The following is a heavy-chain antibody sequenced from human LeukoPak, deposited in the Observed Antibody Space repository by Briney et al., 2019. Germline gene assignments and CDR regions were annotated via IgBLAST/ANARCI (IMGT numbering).Heavy chain of an antibody. CDR1: GYTFTSHY. Sequence: ASVKVSCKASGYTFTSHYMHWVRQAPGEGLEWMGGFDPEDGETIYAQKFQGRVTMTEDTSTDTAYMELSSLRSEDTAVYYCATAKYRSGWYGALDIWGQGTMVTVSS. D-gene: IGHD6-19*01. V-gene: IGHV1-24*01. CDR2: FDPEDGET. J-gene: IGHJ3*02. CDR3: ATAKYRSGWYGALDI.